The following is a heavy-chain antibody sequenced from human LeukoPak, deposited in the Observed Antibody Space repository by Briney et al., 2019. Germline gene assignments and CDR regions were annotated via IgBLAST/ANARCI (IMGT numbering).Heavy chain of an antibody. CDR3: ARPLWTIAARPWPAYYYMDV. CDR2: IYYSGST. J-gene: IGHJ6*03. V-gene: IGHV4-39*07. CDR1: GGSISSSSYY. D-gene: IGHD6-6*01. Sequence: PSETLSLTCTVSGGSISSSSYYWGWIRQPPGKGLEWIGSIYYSGSTYYNPSLKSRVTISVDTSKNQFSLKLSSVTAADTAVYYCARPLWTIAARPWPAYYYMDVWGKGTTVTVSS.